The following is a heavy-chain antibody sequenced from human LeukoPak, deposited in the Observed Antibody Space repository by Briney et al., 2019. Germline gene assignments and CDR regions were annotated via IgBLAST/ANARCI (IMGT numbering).Heavy chain of an antibody. D-gene: IGHD5-18*01. CDR3: AGDFVHSYGYNNYYYGMDV. J-gene: IGHJ6*02. V-gene: IGHV3-21*01. CDR1: GFTFSSYS. Sequence: PGGSLRLSCAASGFTFSSYSMNWVRQAPGKGLEWVSSISSSSSYIYYADSVKGRFTISRDNAKNSLYLQMNSLRAEDTAVYYCAGDFVHSYGYNNYYYGMDVWGQGTTVTVSS. CDR2: ISSSSSYI.